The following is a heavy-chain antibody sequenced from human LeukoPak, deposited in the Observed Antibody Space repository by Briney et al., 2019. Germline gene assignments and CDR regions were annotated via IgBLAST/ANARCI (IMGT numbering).Heavy chain of an antibody. CDR2: ISSSSSYI. Sequence: PGGSLRLSCKVSGFAFSEFEMNWVRQAPGKGLEWVSSISSSSSYIYYADSVKGRFTISRDNAKNSLYLQMNSLRAEDTAVYYCARDSGGSIEPNDYWGQGTLVTVSS. CDR3: ARDSGGSIEPNDY. D-gene: IGHD3-16*01. CDR1: GFAFSEFE. J-gene: IGHJ4*02. V-gene: IGHV3-21*01.